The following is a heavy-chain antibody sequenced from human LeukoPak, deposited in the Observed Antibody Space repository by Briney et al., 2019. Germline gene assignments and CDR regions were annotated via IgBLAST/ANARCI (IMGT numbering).Heavy chain of an antibody. Sequence: KPSETLSLTCAVSGGSISSGGYSWSWIRQPPGKGLEWIGYIYHSGSTYYNPSLKSRVTISVDRSKNQFSLKLSSVTAADTAVYYCARDFYYGGNSGYWYFDLWGRGTLVTVS. CDR3: ARDFYYGGNSGYWYFDL. CDR1: GGSISSGGYS. D-gene: IGHD4-23*01. CDR2: IYHSGST. J-gene: IGHJ2*01. V-gene: IGHV4-30-2*01.